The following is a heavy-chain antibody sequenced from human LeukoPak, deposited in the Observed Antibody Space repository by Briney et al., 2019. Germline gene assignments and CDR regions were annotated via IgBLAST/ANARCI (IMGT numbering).Heavy chain of an antibody. CDR3: ATDSGPWGVFDP. CDR1: GGSIRGLY. Sequence: PSETLSLTCTVWGGSIRGLYWSWLRQPPGKGGEGVGYMSNNGATTYNPSLKSRVTISIDMSNNQFSLTLKAMAAADKAVYYCATDSGPWGVFDPWGQGTLLTVSS. D-gene: IGHD3-10*01. V-gene: IGHV4-59*01. J-gene: IGHJ5*02. CDR2: MSNNGAT.